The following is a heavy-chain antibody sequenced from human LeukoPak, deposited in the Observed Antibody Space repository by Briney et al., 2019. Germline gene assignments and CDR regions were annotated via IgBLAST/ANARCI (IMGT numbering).Heavy chain of an antibody. CDR1: GDSVSSNSAA. CDR2: VYYRSKWSN. V-gene: IGHV6-1*01. D-gene: IGHD3-9*01. Sequence: SQTLSLTCAISGDSVSSNSAAWNWIRQSPSRGLEWLGRVYYRSKWSNDYAVSVKSRITIDADISKNQFSLQLSSVTPEDTAVYYCARDILTGSSLWGQGTMVTVSS. J-gene: IGHJ3*01. CDR3: ARDILTGSSL.